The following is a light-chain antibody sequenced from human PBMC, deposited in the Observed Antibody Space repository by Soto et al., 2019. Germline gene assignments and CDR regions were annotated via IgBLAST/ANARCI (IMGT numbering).Light chain of an antibody. Sequence: ALTQPASVSGSPGQSITISCTGTSSDVGGYNYVSWYQHHPGKAPKLMIYDVSNRPSGVSNRFSGSKSGDTASLTISGLQPEDEADYYCCSYTTSNTRQIVFGTGTKVTVL. V-gene: IGLV2-14*03. CDR1: SSDVGGYNY. CDR3: CSYTTSNTRQIV. J-gene: IGLJ1*01. CDR2: DVS.